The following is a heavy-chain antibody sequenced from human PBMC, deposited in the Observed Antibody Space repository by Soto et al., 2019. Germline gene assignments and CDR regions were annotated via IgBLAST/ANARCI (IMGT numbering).Heavy chain of an antibody. J-gene: IGHJ5*02. CDR3: AKDAHYDILTGYWDWFDA. CDR2: ISDRGGNT. Sequence: PGGSLRLSCAASGFTFSDYAMNWVRQAPGKGLEWVSAISDRGGNTYYADSVKGRFTISRDNSKNALYLQMNSLRAEDTAVYYFAKDAHYDILTGYWDWFDAWGQGTLVTVSS. D-gene: IGHD3-9*01. CDR1: GFTFSDYA. V-gene: IGHV3-23*01.